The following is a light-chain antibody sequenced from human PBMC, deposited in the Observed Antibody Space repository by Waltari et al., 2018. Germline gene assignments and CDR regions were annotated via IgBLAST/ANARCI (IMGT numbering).Light chain of an antibody. Sequence: QSVLTQPPSASGTPGQRVTISCSGSSYNIGSNTVNWYQQLPGTAPKLLIYSNNQRPSGVSDRFSGSKSGTSASLAISGLQSEDEADYYCAAWDDSLNGWVFGGGTKLTVL. CDR2: SNN. CDR1: SYNIGSNT. J-gene: IGLJ3*02. CDR3: AAWDDSLNGWV. V-gene: IGLV1-44*01.